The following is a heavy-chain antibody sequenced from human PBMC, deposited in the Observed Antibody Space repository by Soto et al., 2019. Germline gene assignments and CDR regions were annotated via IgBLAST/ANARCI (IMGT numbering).Heavy chain of an antibody. CDR1: GFSFSTYA. Sequence: EVQLLDSGGGLVQPGGSLRLSCAASGFSFSTYAMTWVRQAPGKGLAWVSTISGSDGSAYYADSVKGRFTISRDNSKNTLYLQMNTLRAEDTAVYYCAKGSGSYPDYRGQGTLVTVSS. CDR3: AKGSGSYPDY. V-gene: IGHV3-23*01. D-gene: IGHD3-10*01. CDR2: ISGSDGSA. J-gene: IGHJ4*02.